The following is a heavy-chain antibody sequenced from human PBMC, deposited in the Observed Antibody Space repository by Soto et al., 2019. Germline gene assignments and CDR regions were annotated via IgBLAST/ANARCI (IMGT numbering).Heavy chain of an antibody. CDR3: AKGSSGCDY. CDR2: ISYDGSNK. V-gene: IGHV3-30*18. CDR1: GFTFSSYG. J-gene: IGHJ4*02. D-gene: IGHD6-19*01. Sequence: GGSLRLSCAASGFTFSSYGMHWVRQAPGKGLEWVAVISYDGSNKYYADSVKGRFTISRDNSKNTLYLQMNSLRAEDTAVYYCAKGSSGCDYWGQGTLVTVSS.